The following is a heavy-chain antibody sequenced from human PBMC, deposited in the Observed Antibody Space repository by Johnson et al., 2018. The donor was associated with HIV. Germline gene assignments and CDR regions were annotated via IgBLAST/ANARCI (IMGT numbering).Heavy chain of an antibody. CDR2: IKQDGSER. Sequence: VQLVESGGGVVQPGRSLRLSCAASGFTFSTYGMHWVRQAPGKGLEWVANIKQDGSERTYVDSVKGRFTISRDNSKTTLYLQMNSLRAEDTAVYYCARSRDYGPARSAFDIWGQGTMVTVSS. CDR1: GFTFSTYG. V-gene: IGHV3-7*04. CDR3: ARSRDYGPARSAFDI. D-gene: IGHD4-17*01. J-gene: IGHJ3*02.